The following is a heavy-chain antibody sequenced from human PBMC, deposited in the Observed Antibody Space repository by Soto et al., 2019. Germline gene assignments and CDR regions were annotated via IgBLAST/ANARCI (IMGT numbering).Heavy chain of an antibody. V-gene: IGHV1-46*01. CDR3: ARDGQGYDY. Sequence: ASVKVSCKASGYSFTSYFMHWVRQAPGQGLEWLGIINPSGGSTSYAQKFQGRVTMTRDTSTSTVYMELSTLRSEDTAVYYCARDGQGYDYWGQGTLVTVSS. CDR1: GYSFTSYF. J-gene: IGHJ4*02. D-gene: IGHD6-13*01. CDR2: INPSGGST.